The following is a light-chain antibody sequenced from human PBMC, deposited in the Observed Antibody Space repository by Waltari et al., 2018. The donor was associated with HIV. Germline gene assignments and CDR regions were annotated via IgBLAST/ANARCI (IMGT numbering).Light chain of an antibody. CDR2: GAS. V-gene: IGKV3-20*01. CDR3: QQYAFSPRT. J-gene: IGKJ1*01. Sequence: DIVLTQSPGTLSLSPGERATLSCRASQSVTSTYLAWYQQKPGQAPRLLIYGASNRATAIPDRFSGSGSGTDFTLTISRLEPEDFAVYYCQQYAFSPRTFGQGTKVEIK. CDR1: QSVTSTY.